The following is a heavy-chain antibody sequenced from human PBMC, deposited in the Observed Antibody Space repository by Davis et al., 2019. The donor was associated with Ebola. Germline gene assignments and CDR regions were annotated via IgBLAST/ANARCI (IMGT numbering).Heavy chain of an antibody. CDR1: GGSISGSSYY. D-gene: IGHD3-10*01. J-gene: IGHJ4*02. CDR3: ARGDEKKTSGFDY. Sequence: PSETLSLTCTVSGGSISGSSYYWSWIRQPPGKGLEWIGYIYYSGSTNYNPSLKSRVTISVDTSKNQFSLKLSSVTAADTAVYYCARGDEKKTSGFDYWGQGTLVTVSS. V-gene: IGHV4-61*01. CDR2: IYYSGST.